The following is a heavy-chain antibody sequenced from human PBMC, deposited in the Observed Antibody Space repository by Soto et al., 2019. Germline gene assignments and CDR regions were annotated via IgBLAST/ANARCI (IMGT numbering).Heavy chain of an antibody. CDR2: IYYSGST. CDR3: AREAVAGLHFDY. D-gene: IGHD6-19*01. CDR1: GGSISSYY. J-gene: IGHJ4*02. V-gene: IGHV4-59*01. Sequence: SETLSLTCTVSGGSISSYYWSWIRQPPGKGLEWIGYIYYSGSTNYNPSLKSRVTISVDTSKNQFSLKLSSVTAADTAVYYCAREAVAGLHFDYWGQGTRVTVSS.